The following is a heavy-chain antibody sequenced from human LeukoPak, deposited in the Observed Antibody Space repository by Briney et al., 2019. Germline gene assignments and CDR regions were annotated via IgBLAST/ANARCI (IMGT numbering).Heavy chain of an antibody. D-gene: IGHD2-21*02. CDR1: GYTLTELS. Sequence: ASVKVSYKVSGYTLTELSMHWVRQAPGKGLEWMGGFDPEDGETIYAQKFQGRVTMTEDTSTDTAYMELSSLRSEDTAVYYCATGLAYCGGDCFNYFDYWGQGTLVTVSS. CDR2: FDPEDGET. J-gene: IGHJ4*02. V-gene: IGHV1-24*01. CDR3: ATGLAYCGGDCFNYFDY.